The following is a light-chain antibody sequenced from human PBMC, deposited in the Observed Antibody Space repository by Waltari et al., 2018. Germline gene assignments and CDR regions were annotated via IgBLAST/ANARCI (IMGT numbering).Light chain of an antibody. V-gene: IGKV3-15*01. CDR1: ESVSTK. CDR2: GAS. CDR3: QQYSNWPPT. Sequence: ETVMTQSPATLSVSPGEGATLSCRASESVSTKLAWYQRKSGQAPRLLIYGASTRATGIPARFSGTGSRTEFTLTVSSLQSEDFALYYCQQYSNWPPTFGQGTKVDIK. J-gene: IGKJ1*01.